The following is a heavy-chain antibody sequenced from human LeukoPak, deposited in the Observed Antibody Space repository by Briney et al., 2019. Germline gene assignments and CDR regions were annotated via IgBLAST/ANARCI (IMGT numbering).Heavy chain of an antibody. CDR2: TNPSGGST. D-gene: IGHD3-10*01. V-gene: IGHV1-46*01. CDR1: GYTFTSYY. CDR3: ARAGGPERITMVRGANTGGYYFDY. J-gene: IGHJ4*02. Sequence: ASVKVSCKASGYTFTSYYMHWVRQAPGQGLEWMGITNPSGGSTSYAQKFQGRVTMTRDTSTSTVYMELSSLRSEETAVYYCARAGGPERITMVRGANTGGYYFDYWGQGTLVTVSS.